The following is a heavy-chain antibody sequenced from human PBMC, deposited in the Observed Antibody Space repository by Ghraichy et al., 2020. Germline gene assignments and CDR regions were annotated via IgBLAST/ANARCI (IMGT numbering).Heavy chain of an antibody. CDR2: FYYSGTT. V-gene: IGHV4-39*01. CDR1: GDSISSSSYS. Sequence: GSLRLSCAVSGDSISSSSYSWGWIRQPPGKGLEWIESFYYSGTTYYNPSLKSRVTISVDTSANQFSLKLSSVTAADTAVYYWARLGYYIGYDFRYYYYMDVWGKGTTVTVSS. D-gene: IGHD5-12*01. CDR3: ARLGYYIGYDFRYYYYMDV. J-gene: IGHJ6*03.